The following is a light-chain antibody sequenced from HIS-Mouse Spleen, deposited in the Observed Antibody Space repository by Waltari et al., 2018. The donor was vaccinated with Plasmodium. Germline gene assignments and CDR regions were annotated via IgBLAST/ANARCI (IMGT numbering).Light chain of an antibody. J-gene: IGLJ1*01. CDR3: CSYAGSYTYV. Sequence: QSALTQPRPVSGSPRPSVTISCTGTSSAVGGYHYVSWYQQHPGKAPNLMLYDVSKRPSGVPDRFSGSKSGNTASLTISGLQAEDEADYYCCSYAGSYTYVFGTGTKVTVL. V-gene: IGLV2-11*01. CDR1: SSAVGGYHY. CDR2: DVS.